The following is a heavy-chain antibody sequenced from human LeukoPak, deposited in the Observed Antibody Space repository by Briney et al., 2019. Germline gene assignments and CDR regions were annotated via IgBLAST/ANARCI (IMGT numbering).Heavy chain of an antibody. CDR1: GFTFSSYA. Sequence: PGGSLRLSCAASGFTFSSYALSWVRQAPGMGLEWVSGISGSGGSTYYADSVKGRFTISRDNSKNTLYLQMNSLRAEDTAVYYCATTGESSGYYQRFDCWGQGTLVTVSS. D-gene: IGHD3-22*01. CDR3: ATTGESSGYYQRFDC. CDR2: ISGSGGST. J-gene: IGHJ4*02. V-gene: IGHV3-23*01.